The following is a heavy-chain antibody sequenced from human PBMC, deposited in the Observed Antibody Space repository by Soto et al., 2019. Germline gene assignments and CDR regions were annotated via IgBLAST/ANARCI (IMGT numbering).Heavy chain of an antibody. CDR2: IKQDGSEK. CDR1: GFTFSSYW. D-gene: IGHD5-12*01. CDR3: ARARGDSGYPRRLDFDY. Sequence: EVQLVESGGGLVQPGGSLRLSCAASGFTFSSYWMSWVRQAPGKGLEWVANIKQDGSEKYYVDSVKGRFTISRDNAKNSLYLQMNSLRAEDTAVYYCARARGDSGYPRRLDFDYWGQGTLVTVSS. V-gene: IGHV3-7*01. J-gene: IGHJ4*02.